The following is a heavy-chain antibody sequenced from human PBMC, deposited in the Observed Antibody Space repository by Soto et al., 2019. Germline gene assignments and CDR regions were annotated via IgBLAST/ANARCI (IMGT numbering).Heavy chain of an antibody. CDR3: VRQFRGAD. CDR1: GASISGDNW. D-gene: IGHD1-26*01. J-gene: IGHJ4*02. CDR2: IHHSGTT. V-gene: IGHV4-4*02. Sequence: QVQLQESGPGLVKPSETLSLTCGVSGASISGDNWWSWVRQPPGKGLEWIGEIHHSGTTNYNPSLKSRATISADTSKKQFSLSLRSVTAADTAVYFCVRQFRGADWGQGTLVAVSS.